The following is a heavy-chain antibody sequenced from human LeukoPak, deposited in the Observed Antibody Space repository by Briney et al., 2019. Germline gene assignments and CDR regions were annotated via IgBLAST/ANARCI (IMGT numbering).Heavy chain of an antibody. Sequence: ASVKVSCKASGYTSTSYCMHWVRQAPGQGLEWMGIINPSGGSTSYAQKFQGRVTMTRDTSTSTVYMELSSLRSEDTAVYYCARDFRYYGSGSYLDYWGQGTLVTVSS. CDR2: INPSGGST. D-gene: IGHD3-10*01. J-gene: IGHJ4*02. V-gene: IGHV1-46*01. CDR3: ARDFRYYGSGSYLDY. CDR1: GYTSTSYC.